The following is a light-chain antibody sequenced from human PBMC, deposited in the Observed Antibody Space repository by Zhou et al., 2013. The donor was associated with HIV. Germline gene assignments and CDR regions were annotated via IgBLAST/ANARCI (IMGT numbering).Light chain of an antibody. CDR2: DAS. Sequence: DIQMTQSPSSLSASVGDRVTITCQASQDISNYLNWYQQKPGKAPKFLIYDASNLETGVPSRFSGSGSGTEFTLTISSLQPEDFATYYCQQLNSYSLTFGGGTKVEIK. CDR1: QDISNY. V-gene: IGKV1-33*01. CDR3: QQLNSYSLT. J-gene: IGKJ4*01.